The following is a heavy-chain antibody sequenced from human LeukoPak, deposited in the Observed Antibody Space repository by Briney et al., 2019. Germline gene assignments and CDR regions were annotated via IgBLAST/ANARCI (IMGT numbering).Heavy chain of an antibody. Sequence: GRSLRLSCEASGFTFSVYGMHWVRQAPGKGLEWVAVISNDGSDKYCAESVKGRFTISRDNSKNTLSLQMNSLRVEDMALYYCAKDAHSYGYDYWGQGTLVTVSS. V-gene: IGHV3-30*18. CDR2: ISNDGSDK. J-gene: IGHJ4*02. CDR1: GFTFSVYG. CDR3: AKDAHSYGYDY. D-gene: IGHD5-18*01.